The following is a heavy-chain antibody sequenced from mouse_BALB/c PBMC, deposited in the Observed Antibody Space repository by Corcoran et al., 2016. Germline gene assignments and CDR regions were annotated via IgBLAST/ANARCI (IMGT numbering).Heavy chain of an antibody. CDR1: GFNIKDTY. CDR2: IDPANGNT. J-gene: IGHJ3*01. Sequence: EVQLQQSGADLVKPGASVKLSCTASGFNIKDTYMHWVKQRPEQGLEWIGRIDPANGNTKYDPKFQGKATITADTSSNTAYLQLSSLTSEDTAVYYCASFSYGNCAYWGQGTLVTVSA. D-gene: IGHD2-1*01. V-gene: IGHV14-3*02. CDR3: ASFSYGNCAY.